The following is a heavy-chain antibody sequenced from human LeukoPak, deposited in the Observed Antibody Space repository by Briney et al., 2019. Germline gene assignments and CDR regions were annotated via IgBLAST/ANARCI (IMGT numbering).Heavy chain of an antibody. CDR1: GFSPSTSGMC. CDR3: ARIRGSRYYLDY. CDR2: IDWDDDK. D-gene: IGHD2-2*01. V-gene: IGHV2-70*11. J-gene: IGHJ4*02. Sequence: SGPTLVNPTQTLTLTCTFSGFSPSTSGMCVTWIRQPPGKALEWLARIDWDDDKYYYTSLKTRLTISKDTSKNQVVLTMTNMDPVDTATYYCARIRGSRYYLDYWGQGALVTVSS.